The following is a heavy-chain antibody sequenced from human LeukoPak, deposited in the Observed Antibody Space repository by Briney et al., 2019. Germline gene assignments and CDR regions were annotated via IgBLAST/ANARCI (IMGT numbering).Heavy chain of an antibody. CDR1: GYTFTSYD. CDR3: ATERVPYRAGIDY. Sequence: ASVKVSCKASGYTFTSYDINWVRQATGQGLEWMGWMNPNSGNTGYAQKFQGRVTITRNTSISTAYMELSSLRSEDTAVYYCATERVPYRAGIDYWGQGTLVTVSS. CDR2: MNPNSGNT. D-gene: IGHD6-13*01. V-gene: IGHV1-8*03. J-gene: IGHJ4*02.